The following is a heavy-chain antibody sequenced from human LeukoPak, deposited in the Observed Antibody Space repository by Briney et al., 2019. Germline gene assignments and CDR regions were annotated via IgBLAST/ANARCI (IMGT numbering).Heavy chain of an antibody. J-gene: IGHJ6*04. CDR2: IPYDDNDP. D-gene: IGHD3-10*02. CDR3: AELGITMIGGV. CDR1: GFTFNTYP. V-gene: IGHV3-30*04. Sequence: GGSLRLSCEASGFTFNTYPLHWVRQAPGKGLEWVAVIPYDDNDPYYADSVKGRFTISRDNAKNSLYLQMNSLRAEDTAVYYCAELGITMIGGVWGKGTTVTISS.